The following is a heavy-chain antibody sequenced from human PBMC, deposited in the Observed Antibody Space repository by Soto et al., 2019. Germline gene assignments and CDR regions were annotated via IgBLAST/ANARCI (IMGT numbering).Heavy chain of an antibody. D-gene: IGHD1-26*01. J-gene: IGHJ4*02. V-gene: IGHV1-18*01. CDR3: ARGGRGSFRMFEY. CDR2: ISVYHGNT. Sequence: QVQLVQSGAEVKKPGASVTVSCQASGFTFNTYVITWVRQAPGQGLEWLGWISVYHGNTNYAQKVLGRVTMTTDTSTSTAYMELRSLSSDEPAVYYCARGGRGSFRMFEYWGQGALVTVSS. CDR1: GFTFNTYV.